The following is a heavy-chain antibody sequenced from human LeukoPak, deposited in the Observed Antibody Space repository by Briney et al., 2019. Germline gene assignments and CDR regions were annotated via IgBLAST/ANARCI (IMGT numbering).Heavy chain of an antibody. D-gene: IGHD6-13*01. Sequence: GGSLRLSCAASGFTFSSYWMSWVRQAPGKGLEWVANIKQDGSEEYYVDSVKGRFTISRDNAKNSLYLQMNSLRAEVTAVYYCARDGLGSSWQYYYYYYMDVWGKGTTVTVSS. J-gene: IGHJ6*03. V-gene: IGHV3-7*01. CDR2: IKQDGSEE. CDR1: GFTFSSYW. CDR3: ARDGLGSSWQYYYYYYMDV.